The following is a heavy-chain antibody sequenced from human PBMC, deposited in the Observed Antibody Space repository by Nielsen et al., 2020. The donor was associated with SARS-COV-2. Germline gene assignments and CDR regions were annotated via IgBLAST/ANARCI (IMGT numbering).Heavy chain of an antibody. J-gene: IGHJ5*02. Sequence: SETLSLTCTVSGGSISSYYWSWIRQPPGKGLEWIGYIYYSGSTNYNPSLKCRVTISVDTSKNQFSLKLSSVTAADTAVYYCARDSGHTVTTHNWFDPWGQGTLVTVSS. D-gene: IGHD4-11*01. V-gene: IGHV4-59*01. CDR2: IYYSGST. CDR3: ARDSGHTVTTHNWFDP. CDR1: GGSISSYY.